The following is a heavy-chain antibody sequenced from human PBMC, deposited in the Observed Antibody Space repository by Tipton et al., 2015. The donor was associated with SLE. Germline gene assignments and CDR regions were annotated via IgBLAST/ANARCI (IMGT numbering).Heavy chain of an antibody. CDR1: GGSISSYY. CDR3: ARVRGRGYFQH. Sequence: TLSLTCTVSGGSISSYYWSWIRQPPGKGLEWIGYIYYSGSTNYNPSLKSRGTISVDTSKNQFSLKLSSVTAADTAVYYCARVRGRGYFQHWGQGTLVTVSS. J-gene: IGHJ1*01. D-gene: IGHD3-10*01. V-gene: IGHV4-59*01. CDR2: IYYSGST.